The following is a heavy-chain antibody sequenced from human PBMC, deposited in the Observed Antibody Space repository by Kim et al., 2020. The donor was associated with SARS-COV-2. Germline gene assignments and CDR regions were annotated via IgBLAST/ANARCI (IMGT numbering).Heavy chain of an antibody. CDR3: ARGAAVAGYFDY. D-gene: IGHD6-19*01. V-gene: IGHV4-4*02. Sequence: NYNPSLKSRVTISVDKSKNQFSLKLSSVTAADTAVYYCARGAAVAGYFDYWGQGTLVTVSS. J-gene: IGHJ4*02.